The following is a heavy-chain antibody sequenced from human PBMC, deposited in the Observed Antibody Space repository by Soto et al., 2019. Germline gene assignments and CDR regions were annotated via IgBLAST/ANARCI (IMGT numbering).Heavy chain of an antibody. CDR2: ISSSSSTI. CDR1: GFTFSSYS. D-gene: IGHD3-22*01. V-gene: IGHV3-48*02. Sequence: EVPLVESGGGLVQPGGSLRLSCAASGFTFSSYSMNWVRQAPGKGLEWVSYISSSSSTIYYADSVKGRFTISRDNAKNSLYLQMTSLRDEDTAVYYCARGLYYEDSRGYWGYWGQGTLVTVSS. CDR3: ARGLYYEDSRGYWGY. J-gene: IGHJ4*02.